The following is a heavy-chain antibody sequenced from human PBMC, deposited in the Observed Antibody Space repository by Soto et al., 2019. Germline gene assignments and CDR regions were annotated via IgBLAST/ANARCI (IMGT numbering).Heavy chain of an antibody. CDR3: ARVSKRLRYCSGGSCYKNWFDP. CDR1: GGTFSSYA. Sequence: ASVKVSCKASGGTFSSYAISWVRQAPGQGLEWMGGIIPIFGTANYAQKFQGRVTITADESTSTAYMELSSLRSEDTAVYYCARVSKRLRYCSGGSCYKNWFDPWGQGTPVTVSS. J-gene: IGHJ5*02. V-gene: IGHV1-69*13. CDR2: IIPIFGTA. D-gene: IGHD2-15*01.